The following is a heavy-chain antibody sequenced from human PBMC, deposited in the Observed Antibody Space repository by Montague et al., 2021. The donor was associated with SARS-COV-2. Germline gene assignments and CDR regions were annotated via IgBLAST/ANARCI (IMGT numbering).Heavy chain of an antibody. CDR3: AGGPRITMIVVVITDIWFDP. CDR1: GGSVSDYY. D-gene: IGHD3-22*01. V-gene: IGHV4-34*01. CDR2: INHSGST. J-gene: IGHJ5*02. Sequence: SETLSLTCAVYGGSVSDYYWSWIRQPPGKGLEWIGEINHSGSTNYNPSLKSRVTTPVDTSKNQFSLKLTSVTAADTAVYYCAGGPRITMIVVVITDIWFDPWGQGTLVNVSS.